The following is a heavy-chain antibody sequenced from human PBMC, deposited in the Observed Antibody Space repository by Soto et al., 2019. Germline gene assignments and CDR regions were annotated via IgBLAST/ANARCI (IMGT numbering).Heavy chain of an antibody. CDR1: GFTVSSNY. D-gene: IGHD6-19*01. CDR3: ARFYGIAVAGGVLDNWFDP. Sequence: EVQLVESGGGLVQPEGSLRLSCAASGFTVSSNYMSWVRQAPGKGLEWVSVIYSGGSTYYADSVKGRFTISRHNSKNTLYLQMNSLRAEDTAVYYCARFYGIAVAGGVLDNWFDPWGQGTLVTVSS. CDR2: IYSGGST. V-gene: IGHV3-53*04. J-gene: IGHJ5*02.